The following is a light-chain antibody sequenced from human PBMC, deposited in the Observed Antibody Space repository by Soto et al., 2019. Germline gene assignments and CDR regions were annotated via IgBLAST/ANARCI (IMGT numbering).Light chain of an antibody. CDR3: QQYNSYSSWT. CDR2: DAS. Sequence: DIQMTQSPSSLSASLGDRVTITCRSSQSISTYLIWYQQKPGRAPKLLIYDASTLESGVPSRFSGSGSGTEFTLTISSLQTDDFATYYCQQYNSYSSWTFGQGTKVDI. J-gene: IGKJ1*01. V-gene: IGKV1-5*01. CDR1: QSISTY.